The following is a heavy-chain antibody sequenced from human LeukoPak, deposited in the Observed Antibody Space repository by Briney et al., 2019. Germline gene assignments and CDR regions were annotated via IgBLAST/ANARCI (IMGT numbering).Heavy chain of an antibody. Sequence: GGSLRLSCPASGFTFSSSGMHWVRQAPGKGLERVAFISYDGSNRYYADSVKGRFTISRDNPKNTLYLQMNSLRAEDTAVYYCAKETRGSYSDYWGQGTLVTVSS. V-gene: IGHV3-30*02. CDR2: ISYDGSNR. CDR1: GFTFSSSG. J-gene: IGHJ4*02. CDR3: AKETRGSYSDY. D-gene: IGHD5-12*01.